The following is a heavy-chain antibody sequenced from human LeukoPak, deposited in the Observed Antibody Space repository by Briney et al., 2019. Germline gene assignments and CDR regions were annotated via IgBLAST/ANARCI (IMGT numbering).Heavy chain of an antibody. CDR2: INNSAST. J-gene: IGHJ6*04. CDR1: GVSFRGYY. CDR3: ARGLVVVVAATLNYGMDV. V-gene: IGHV4-34*01. D-gene: IGHD2-15*01. Sequence: NSSETLSLTCAGYGVSFRGYYWGWVRQPPGKGLEGVGEINNSASTNYNPSLKTRVTISVDTSKNQFSLKLSSVTAADTAVYYCARGLVVVVAATLNYGMDVWGKGTTVTVSS.